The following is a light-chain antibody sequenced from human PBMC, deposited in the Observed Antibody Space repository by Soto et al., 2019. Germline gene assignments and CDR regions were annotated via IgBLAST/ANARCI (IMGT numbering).Light chain of an antibody. Sequence: ETVLTQSPGTLSLSPGERATLSCRASQSVVNDYLAWYQHKPGQAPRLLIYGASSRATSIPDRFSGSGSGTEFTLTISRLEPEDFVVYYCHQYGTSPFTFGGGTKVEIK. CDR2: GAS. V-gene: IGKV3-20*01. CDR3: HQYGTSPFT. J-gene: IGKJ4*01. CDR1: QSVVNDY.